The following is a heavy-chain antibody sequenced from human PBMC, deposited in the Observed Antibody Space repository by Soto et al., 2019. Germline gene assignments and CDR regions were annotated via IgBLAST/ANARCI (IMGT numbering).Heavy chain of an antibody. CDR1: GGSISSGGYY. V-gene: IGHV4-31*03. CDR3: ARDLIQVEAWGDYAYYGMDV. J-gene: IGHJ6*02. Sequence: QVQLQESGPGLVKPSQTLSLTCTVSGGSISSGGYYWSWIRQHPGKGLEWIGYIYYSGSTYYNPSLKSRVTISVDTSKNPFSLKLSSVTAADTAVYYCARDLIQVEAWGDYAYYGMDVWGQGTTVTVSS. CDR2: IYYSGST. D-gene: IGHD4-17*01.